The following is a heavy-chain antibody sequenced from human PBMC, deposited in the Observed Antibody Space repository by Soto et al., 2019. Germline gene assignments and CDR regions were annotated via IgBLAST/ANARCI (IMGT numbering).Heavy chain of an antibody. CDR1: GGSISSGGYS. V-gene: IGHV4-30-2*06. CDR3: ARAHPGPSPRWVL. Sequence: TLSLTCTVSGGSISSGGYSWSWIRQSPEKGLEWLGCIYPTGSTYYHPSLKSRVTISIDTSRNQFSLNLTSVTAADTAVYYCARAHPGPSPRWVLWGQGTTVTVSS. D-gene: IGHD3-10*01. CDR2: IYPTGST. J-gene: IGHJ6*02.